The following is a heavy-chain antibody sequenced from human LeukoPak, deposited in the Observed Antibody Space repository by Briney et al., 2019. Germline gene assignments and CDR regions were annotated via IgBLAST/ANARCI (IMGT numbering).Heavy chain of an antibody. Sequence: SETLSLTCTVSGDSISTYYWTWVRQPPGKGLEWIGYIFYSGGTNYNPSLKSRVTISVDTSKNQFSLKLSSVTAADTAVYYCARGLPKRFLEWSTYYFDYWGQGTLVTVSS. CDR1: GDSISTYY. V-gene: IGHV4-59*01. CDR3: ARGLPKRFLEWSTYYFDY. J-gene: IGHJ4*02. CDR2: IFYSGGT. D-gene: IGHD3-3*01.